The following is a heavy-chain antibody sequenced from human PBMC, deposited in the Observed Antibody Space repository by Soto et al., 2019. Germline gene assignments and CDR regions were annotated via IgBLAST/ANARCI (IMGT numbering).Heavy chain of an antibody. CDR3: ATDFQRGDVVVPAAMVDI. J-gene: IGHJ3*02. CDR1: GYTLTELS. V-gene: IGHV1-24*01. Sequence: ASVKVSCKVSGYTLTELSMHWVRQAPGKGLEWMGGFDPEDGETIYAQKFQGRVTMTEDTSTDTAYMELSSLRSEDTAVYYCATDFQRGDVVVPAAMVDIWGQGTMGTVSS. D-gene: IGHD2-2*01. CDR2: FDPEDGET.